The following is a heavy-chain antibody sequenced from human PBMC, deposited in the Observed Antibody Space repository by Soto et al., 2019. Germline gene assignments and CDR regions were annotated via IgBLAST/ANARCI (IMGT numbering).Heavy chain of an antibody. CDR1: GFTFSSYG. CDR3: AKDMGSSSSGFDY. V-gene: IGHV3-30*18. CDR2: ISYDGSNK. Sequence: TGGSLRLSCAASGFTFSSYGMHWVRQAPGKGLEWVAVISYDGSNKYYADSVKGRFTISRDNSKNTLYLQMNSLRAEDTAVYYCAKDMGSSSSGFDYWGQGCLVTVSS. J-gene: IGHJ4*02. D-gene: IGHD6-6*01.